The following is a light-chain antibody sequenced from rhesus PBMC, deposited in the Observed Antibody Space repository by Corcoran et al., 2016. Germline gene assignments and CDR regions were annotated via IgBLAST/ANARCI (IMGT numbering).Light chain of an antibody. J-gene: IGKJ3*01. CDR1: QSLLHSNGYTY. V-gene: IGKV2-78*01. Sequence: DIVMTQTPLSLSVTPGEPASISCRSSQSLLHSNGYTYLHWYLQKPGQSPQLLIYEVSIRASGVPDRFRGSWSGTDFTLKSSRVEAEDVGVYYCEQTLQTPFTFGPGTKLDIK. CDR3: EQTLQTPFT. CDR2: EVS.